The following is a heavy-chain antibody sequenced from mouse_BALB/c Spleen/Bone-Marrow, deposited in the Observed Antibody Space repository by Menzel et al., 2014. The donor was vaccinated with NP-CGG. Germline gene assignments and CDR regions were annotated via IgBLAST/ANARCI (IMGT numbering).Heavy chain of an antibody. J-gene: IGHJ2*01. CDR1: GFSFPNYG. V-gene: IGHV2-2*02. CDR3: ARNPVGRNYFDY. D-gene: IGHD4-1*01. CDR2: IWSGGST. Sequence: VNVVASGPGLVQPSQSLSITCTVSGFSFPNYGVHWVRQSPGKGLEWLGVIWSGGSTDYNAAFISRLSISKDNSKSQVFFKMNSLQVNDTAIYYCARNPVGRNYFDYWGQGTTLTVSS.